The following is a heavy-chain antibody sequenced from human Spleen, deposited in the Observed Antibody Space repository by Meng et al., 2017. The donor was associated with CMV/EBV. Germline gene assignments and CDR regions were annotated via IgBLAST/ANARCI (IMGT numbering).Heavy chain of an antibody. Sequence: SLKISCAASGFTFDDYAMHWVRQAPGKGLEWVSGISWNSGSIGYADSVKGRFTISRDNAKNSLYLQMNSLRAEDTAVYYCAKIWAFGGVVADYWGQGTLVTVSS. D-gene: IGHD3-16*02. CDR3: AKIWAFGGVVADY. CDR1: GFTFDDYA. J-gene: IGHJ4*02. CDR2: ISWNSGSI. V-gene: IGHV3-9*01.